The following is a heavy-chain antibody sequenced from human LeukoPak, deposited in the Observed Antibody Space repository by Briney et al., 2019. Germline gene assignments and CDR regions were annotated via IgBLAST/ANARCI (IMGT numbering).Heavy chain of an antibody. CDR1: GGSIRSSYYY. V-gene: IGHV4-39*01. Sequence: ASETLSLTCTVSGGSIRSSYYYWGWIRQPPGKGLEWIGSIYDRGSTYYNPSLKSRVTISVDTSKNQFSLKLNSVTAADTAVYYCARGIDKRDYYYGMDVWGQGTTVTVSS. D-gene: IGHD1-26*01. J-gene: IGHJ6*02. CDR2: IYDRGST. CDR3: ARGIDKRDYYYGMDV.